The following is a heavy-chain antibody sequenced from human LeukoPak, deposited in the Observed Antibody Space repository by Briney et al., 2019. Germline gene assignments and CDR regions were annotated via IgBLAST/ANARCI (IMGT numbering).Heavy chain of an antibody. CDR1: GYSFTSYW. V-gene: IGHV5-51*01. D-gene: IGHD1-26*01. Sequence: GGALRLSCKGSGYSFTSYWIGWVRQMPGKGLEWMGIIYPGDSDTRYSPSFQGQVTISADKSISTAYLQWSSLKASDTAMYYCARFGTEELLPDYWGQGTLVTVSS. CDR2: IYPGDSDT. J-gene: IGHJ4*02. CDR3: ARFGTEELLPDY.